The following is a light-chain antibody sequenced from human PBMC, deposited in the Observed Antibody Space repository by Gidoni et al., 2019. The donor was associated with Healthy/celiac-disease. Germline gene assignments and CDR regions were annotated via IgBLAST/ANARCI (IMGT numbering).Light chain of an antibody. CDR1: SSNIGSNY. CDR3: AAWDDSLSGRV. J-gene: IGLJ3*02. CDR2: SNN. Sequence: QSVLTPPPSASGTPGQRGTITCSGSSSNIGSNYVYWYQQLPGTAPKLLIYSNNQRPSGVPDRFSGSKSGTSASLAISGRRSEDEADYYCAAWDDSLSGRVFGGGTKLTVL. V-gene: IGLV1-47*02.